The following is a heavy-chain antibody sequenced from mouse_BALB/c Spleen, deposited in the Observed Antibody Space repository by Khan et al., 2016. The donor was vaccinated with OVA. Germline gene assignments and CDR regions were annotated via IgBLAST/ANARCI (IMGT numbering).Heavy chain of an antibody. CDR1: GFTFSTYG. CDR2: ISSAGTYT. V-gene: IGHV5-6*01. Sequence: EVELVESGGDLVKPGGSLKLSCAASGFTFSTYGMSWVRQTPDKRLEWVATISSAGTYTYYPDSVKGRFTISRDNVKNTLYLQMNSLRSEDTAMYYCARHWVGIMDYWGQGTSLTVSS. CDR3: ARHWVGIMDY. D-gene: IGHD1-1*01. J-gene: IGHJ4*01.